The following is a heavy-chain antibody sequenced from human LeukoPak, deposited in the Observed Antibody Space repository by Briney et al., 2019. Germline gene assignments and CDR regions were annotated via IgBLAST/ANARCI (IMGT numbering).Heavy chain of an antibody. J-gene: IGHJ5*02. CDR3: ARGGYCSGGSCYLVP. V-gene: IGHV4-30-4*01. CDR1: GGSISSGDYY. Sequence: SQTLSLTCTVSGGSISSGDYYWSWIRQPPGKGLEWIGYIYYSGSTYYNPSLKSRVTISVDTSKNQFSLKLSSVTAADTAVYYCARGGYCSGGSCYLVPWGQGTLVTVSS. CDR2: IYYSGST. D-gene: IGHD2-15*01.